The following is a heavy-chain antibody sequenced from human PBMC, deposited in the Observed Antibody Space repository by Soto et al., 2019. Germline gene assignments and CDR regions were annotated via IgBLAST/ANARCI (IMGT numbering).Heavy chain of an antibody. CDR3: ARGDLDYYYYGMDV. D-gene: IGHD2-21*01. Sequence: GGSLRLSCAASGFTFSSYGMHWVRQAPGKGLEWVAVIWYDGSNKYYADSVKGRFTISRDNSKNTLYLQMNSLRAEDTAVYYCARGDLDYYYYGMDVWGQGTTVTVSS. CDR2: IWYDGSNK. V-gene: IGHV3-33*01. J-gene: IGHJ6*02. CDR1: GFTFSSYG.